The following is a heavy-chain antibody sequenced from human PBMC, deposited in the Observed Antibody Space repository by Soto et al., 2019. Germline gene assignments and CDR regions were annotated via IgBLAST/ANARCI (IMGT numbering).Heavy chain of an antibody. Sequence: QVQLVQSGAEVKKPGSSVKVSCKASGGTFSSYAINWVLQAPGQGLEWMGGIIPIFATADYAQKFQGRVTITADESTSTAYMELSSLRSEDTAVYYCAQCLLGVNYYYGMDVWGQGTTVTFSS. CDR2: IIPIFATA. J-gene: IGHJ6*02. CDR3: AQCLLGVNYYYGMDV. V-gene: IGHV1-69*12. D-gene: IGHD3-16*01. CDR1: GGTFSSYA.